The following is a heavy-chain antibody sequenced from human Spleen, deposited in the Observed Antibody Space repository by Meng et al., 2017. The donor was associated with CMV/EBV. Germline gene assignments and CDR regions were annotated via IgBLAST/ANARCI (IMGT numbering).Heavy chain of an antibody. Sequence: SVKVSCKASGGTFSSYAISWVRQAPGQGLEWMGGIIPIFGTANHAQKFQGRVTITTDESTSTAYMELSSLRSEDTAVYYCARDALDMIRGVLPDYWGQGTLVTVSS. CDR2: IIPIFGTA. D-gene: IGHD3-10*01. CDR3: ARDALDMIRGVLPDY. V-gene: IGHV1-69*05. CDR1: GGTFSSYA. J-gene: IGHJ4*02.